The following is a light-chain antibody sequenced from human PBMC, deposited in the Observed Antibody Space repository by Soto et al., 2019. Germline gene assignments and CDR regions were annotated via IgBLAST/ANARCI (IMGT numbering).Light chain of an antibody. Sequence: QSALTQPASVSGSPGQSITISCTGTTSDIGGYNYVSWYQQHPGEAPKLVIFDVSDRPSGVSDRFSGSKSGNTASLTISGLQAEDEADYFCSSHASSGDVFGAGTKLTVL. CDR1: TSDIGGYNY. V-gene: IGLV2-14*03. CDR3: SSHASSGDV. CDR2: DVS. J-gene: IGLJ2*01.